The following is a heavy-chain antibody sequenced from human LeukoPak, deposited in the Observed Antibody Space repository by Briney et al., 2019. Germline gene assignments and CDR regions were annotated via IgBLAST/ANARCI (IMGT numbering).Heavy chain of an antibody. V-gene: IGHV1-2*02. CDR1: GYTFSDLH. Sequence: GASVKVSCKASGYTFSDLHIHWVRQAPGQGLEWMGWINPDGGGTEFEQKFQDRVTVTRDTSTSTAFLEISRLTFDDTAVYYCARPPTREAEGFDIWGQGTMVIVSS. J-gene: IGHJ3*02. CDR2: INPDGGGT. D-gene: IGHD1-26*01. CDR3: ARPPTREAEGFDI.